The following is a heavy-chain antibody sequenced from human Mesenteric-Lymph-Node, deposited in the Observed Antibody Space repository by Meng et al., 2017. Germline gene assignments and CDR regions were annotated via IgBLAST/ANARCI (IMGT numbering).Heavy chain of an antibody. CDR1: GFTFSDYY. V-gene: IGHV3-7*04. CDR3: ARVPQYYDSSGYYSYYFDY. J-gene: IGHJ4*02. D-gene: IGHD3-22*01. Sequence: GESLKISCAASGFTFSDYYMSWIRQAPGKGLEWVANIKEDGSEKYYVDSVKGRFTISRDNAKNSLDLQMNSLRVEDTAVYYCARVPQYYDSSGYYSYYFDYWGQGTLVTVSS. CDR2: IKEDGSEK.